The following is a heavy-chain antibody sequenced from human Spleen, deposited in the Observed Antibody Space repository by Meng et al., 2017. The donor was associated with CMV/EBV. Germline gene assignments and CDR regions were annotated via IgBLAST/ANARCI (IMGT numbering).Heavy chain of an antibody. D-gene: IGHD3-10*01. CDR3: ARTRYYYDSGSYYTPYNAFDI. J-gene: IGHJ3*02. CDR2: TRNKANGHTT. V-gene: IGHV3-72*01. CDR1: Y. Sequence: YMDWVRQAPGKGLEWVGRTRNKANGHTTEYAASVKGRFTISRDDSKNSLYLQMNSLKTEDTAVYFCARTRYYYDSGSYYTPYNAFDIWGQGTMVTVSS.